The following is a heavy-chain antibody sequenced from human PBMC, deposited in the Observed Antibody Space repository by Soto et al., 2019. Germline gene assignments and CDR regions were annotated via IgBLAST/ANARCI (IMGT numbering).Heavy chain of an antibody. CDR2: IYYNENT. J-gene: IGHJ4*02. CDR1: GGSISSSSYY. D-gene: IGHD3-9*01. V-gene: IGHV4-39*01. CDR3: ARHSLLSTRYFDWLSYFDY. Sequence: SETLSLTCTVSGGSISSSSYYWGWIRQPPGKGLEWIGSIYYNENTYYNPSLKSRVTISVDTSKNQFSLKLSSVTAADTAVYSCARHSLLSTRYFDWLSYFDYWGQGTLVTVSS.